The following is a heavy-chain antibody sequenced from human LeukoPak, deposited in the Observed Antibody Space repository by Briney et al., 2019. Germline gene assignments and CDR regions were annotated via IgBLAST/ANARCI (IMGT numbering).Heavy chain of an antibody. J-gene: IGHJ6*03. CDR2: ISSGSSAI. V-gene: IGHV3-21*01. Sequence: GGSLRLSCAASGFTFSNAWMSWVRQAPGKGLEWVSIISSGSSAIFSADALKGRFTISRDDAKNLLYLDMNSLRAEDTAVYYCARENGPTPTIYCSGGSCLYYYYYYMDVWGKGTTVTVSS. CDR3: ARENGPTPTIYCSGGSCLYYYYYYMDV. CDR1: GFTFSNAW. D-gene: IGHD2-15*01.